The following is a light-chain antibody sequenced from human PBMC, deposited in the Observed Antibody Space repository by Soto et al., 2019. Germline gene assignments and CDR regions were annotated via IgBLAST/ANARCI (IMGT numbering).Light chain of an antibody. CDR1: SSDVGAYKY. J-gene: IGLJ2*01. V-gene: IGLV2-14*01. Sequence: QSALTQPASVSGSPGQSITISCTGTSSDVGAYKYVSWYQQHPGKAPKLMIYDVSNRPSGVSNRFSGSKSGNTASLTISGLQAEDEADYYCGSYASSSTVVFGGGTTLTVL. CDR2: DVS. CDR3: GSYASSSTVV.